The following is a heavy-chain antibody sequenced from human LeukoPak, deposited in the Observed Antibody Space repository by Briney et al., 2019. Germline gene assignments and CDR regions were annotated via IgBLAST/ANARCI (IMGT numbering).Heavy chain of an antibody. J-gene: IGHJ4*02. CDR2: LSSNSLAT. CDR1: GFIFSINE. V-gene: IGHV3-48*03. CDR3: ARGAVAAPFDS. Sequence: PGGSLRLSCAASGFIFSINEMNRVRQAPGRGLEWISYLSSNSLATYDADSVRGRFTISRDNSKNTVLLHMSSLRVEDTAIYYCARGAVAAPFDSWGQGTLVTVSS. D-gene: IGHD6-19*01.